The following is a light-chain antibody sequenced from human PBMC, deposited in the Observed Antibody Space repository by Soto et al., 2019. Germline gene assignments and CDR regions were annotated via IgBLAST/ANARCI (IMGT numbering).Light chain of an antibody. J-gene: IGKJ4*02. CDR1: HSVSTSY. CDR3: QQYNDWPPLT. CDR2: GAS. V-gene: IGKV3-15*01. Sequence: ESVLTQSPGTLSFSPGERATLSCRASHSVSTSYLAWYQQKPGQAPRLLIYGASTRATGIPARFSGSGSGTEFTLTISSLQSEDFALYYCQQYNDWPPLTFGGGTKVDI.